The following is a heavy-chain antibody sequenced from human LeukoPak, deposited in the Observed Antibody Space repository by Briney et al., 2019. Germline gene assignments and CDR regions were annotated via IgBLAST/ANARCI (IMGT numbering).Heavy chain of an antibody. D-gene: IGHD6-19*01. CDR2: INPNSGGT. CDR1: GYSFTGYY. CDR3: ARVPAWGIAVAERDY. J-gene: IGHJ4*02. V-gene: IGHV1-2*02. Sequence: ASVKVSCKASGYSFTGYYMHWVRQAPGQGLEWMGWINPNSGGTNYAQKFQGRVTMTRDTSISTAYMELSRLRSDDTAVYYCARVPAWGIAVAERDYWGQGTLVTVSS.